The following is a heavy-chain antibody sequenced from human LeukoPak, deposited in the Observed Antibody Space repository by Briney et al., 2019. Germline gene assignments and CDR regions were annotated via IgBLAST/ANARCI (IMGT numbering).Heavy chain of an antibody. V-gene: IGHV1-18*01. CDR1: GYTFTNYA. D-gene: IGHD3-10*01. J-gene: IGHJ3*02. CDR2: ISAYNGNT. Sequence: GASVNVSCKASGYTFTNYAMNWVRQAPGQGLEWMGWISAYNGNTELAQKFQGRVTLATDASTSTAYVELRSLTSDDTAVYFCARGGSRSRRGDDAFDIWGQGTMVTVSS. CDR3: ARGGSRSRRGDDAFDI.